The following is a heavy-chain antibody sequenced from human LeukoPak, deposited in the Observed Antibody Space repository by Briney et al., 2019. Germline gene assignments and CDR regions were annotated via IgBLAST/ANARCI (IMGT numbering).Heavy chain of an antibody. CDR3: AREYSASEH. Sequence: ASVKVSCKASGYNFVGYYLHWVRQAPGQGLEWMAWIDPYTGNTHYAQKFQGRITVTRDTSLSTTYMELNWLTSDDTALYYCAREYSASEHWGQGTLVAVSS. J-gene: IGHJ1*01. V-gene: IGHV1-2*02. CDR2: IDPYTGNT. CDR1: GYNFVGYY. D-gene: IGHD5-12*01.